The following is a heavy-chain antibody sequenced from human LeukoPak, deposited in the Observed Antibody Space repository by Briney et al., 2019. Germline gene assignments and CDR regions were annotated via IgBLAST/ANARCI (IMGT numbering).Heavy chain of an antibody. CDR1: GYTFTGYY. CDR2: INPNSGGT. D-gene: IGHD6-13*01. J-gene: IGHJ4*02. Sequence: ASVKVSCKASGYTFTGYYMHWVRQAPGQGLEWMGWINPNSGGTNYAQKFQGRVTMTSDTSISTAYMELSGLRSDDTALYYCARGGGYSCSWYEAYWGQGTLVTVSS. V-gene: IGHV1-2*02. CDR3: ARGGGYSCSWYEAY.